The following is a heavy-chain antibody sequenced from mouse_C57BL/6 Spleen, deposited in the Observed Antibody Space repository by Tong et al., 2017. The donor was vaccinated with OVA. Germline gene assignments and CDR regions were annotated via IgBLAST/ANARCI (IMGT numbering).Heavy chain of an antibody. D-gene: IGHD1-1*01. J-gene: IGHJ2*01. Sequence: EVQLQESGGGLVKPGGSLKLSCAASGFTFSSYAMSWVRQTPEKGLEWVETISVGGSYTYYPDNVKGRFTISRDNAKNNLYLQMSHLKSEDTAMYYCARRCSNSFDYWCQGTTLSVSS. V-gene: IGHV5-4*03. CDR1: GFTFSSYA. CDR3: ARRCSNSFDY. CDR2: ISVGGSYT.